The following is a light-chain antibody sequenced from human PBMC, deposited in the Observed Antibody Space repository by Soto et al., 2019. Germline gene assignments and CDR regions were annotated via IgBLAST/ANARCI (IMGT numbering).Light chain of an antibody. Sequence: EIGMTQSPATLSVSPGERATLSCRASQSVSSNLAWYQQNPGQAPRLLIYVASTRATGIPARFSGSVSGTVFTLTISNLQSEDFAVYYCQHYNNWPPWTFGQGTKVEIK. CDR1: QSVSSN. CDR2: VAS. CDR3: QHYNNWPPWT. J-gene: IGKJ1*01. V-gene: IGKV3-15*01.